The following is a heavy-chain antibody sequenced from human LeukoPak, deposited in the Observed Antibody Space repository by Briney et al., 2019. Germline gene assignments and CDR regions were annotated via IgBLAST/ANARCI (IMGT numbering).Heavy chain of an antibody. D-gene: IGHD6-19*01. Sequence: GGSLRLSCAASGFTFSSYAMSWVRQAPGKGLEWVSAISGSGGSTYYADSVKGRFTISRDNSKNALYLQMNSLRAEDTAVYYCAKDRGQWLAFFDYWGQGTLVTVSS. J-gene: IGHJ4*02. CDR1: GFTFSSYA. V-gene: IGHV3-23*01. CDR2: ISGSGGST. CDR3: AKDRGQWLAFFDY.